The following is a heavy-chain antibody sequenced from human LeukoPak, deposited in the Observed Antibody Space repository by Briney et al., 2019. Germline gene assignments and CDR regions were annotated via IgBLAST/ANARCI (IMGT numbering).Heavy chain of an antibody. J-gene: IGHJ4*02. CDR1: GFTFGDYG. CDR2: IRSNTYGGTT. D-gene: IGHD3-10*01. V-gene: IGHV3-49*04. Sequence: GGSLRLSCIASGFTFGDYGLSWVRQAPGKGLEWVGFIRSNTYGGTTEYAASVKGRFTISRDDSKSIAYLQMNSLKTEDTAVYYCTGSFGELTFFDYWGQGTLATVSS. CDR3: TGSFGELTFFDY.